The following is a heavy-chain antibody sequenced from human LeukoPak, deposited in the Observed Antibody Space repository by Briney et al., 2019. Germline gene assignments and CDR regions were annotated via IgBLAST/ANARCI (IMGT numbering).Heavy chain of an antibody. CDR2: IYSSGSA. J-gene: IGHJ4*02. Sequence: SETLSLTCTVSGGSIINHYWSWIRQPAGKGLEWIGRIYSSGSANYSPSLKSRVSMSIDTSNNHFFLNLTSVTAADTALCFCARGSYGHFDYWGQGTLVTVSS. CDR1: GGSIINHY. D-gene: IGHD5-18*01. V-gene: IGHV4-4*07. CDR3: ARGSYGHFDY.